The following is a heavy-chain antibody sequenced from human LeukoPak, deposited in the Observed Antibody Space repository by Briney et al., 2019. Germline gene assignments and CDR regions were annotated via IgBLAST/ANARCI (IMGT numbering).Heavy chain of an antibody. CDR3: AKDPYYYDTSGYNGDY. D-gene: IGHD3-22*01. J-gene: IGHJ4*02. CDR1: GFTFSSYG. V-gene: IGHV3-33*06. CDR2: IWYDGSNK. Sequence: GGSLRLSCAASGFTFSSYGMHWVRQAPGKGLEWVAVIWYDGSNKYYADSVKGRFTISRDNSKNTLFLQMNSLRAEDTAVYYCAKDPYYYDTSGYNGDYWGQGTLVTVSS.